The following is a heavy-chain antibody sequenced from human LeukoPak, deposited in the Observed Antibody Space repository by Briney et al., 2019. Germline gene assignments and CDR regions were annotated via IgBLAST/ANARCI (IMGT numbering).Heavy chain of an antibody. CDR2: INNEETAA. CDR1: GFTFSTYW. J-gene: IGHJ3*02. V-gene: IGHV3-74*01. D-gene: IGHD1-26*01. CDR3: ARESTVGPIQTDALDI. Sequence: GGSLRLSCAASGFTFSTYWMHWVRQAPGKGLVWVSRINNEETAANYADSVQGRFTISRDNANKMLYLQMDSLRAEDTAVYYCARESTVGPIQTDALDIWGQGTMVTVSS.